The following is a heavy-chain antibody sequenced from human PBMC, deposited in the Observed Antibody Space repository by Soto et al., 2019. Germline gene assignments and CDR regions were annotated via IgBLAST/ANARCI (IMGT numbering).Heavy chain of an antibody. Sequence: ASVKVSCKASGYTFTSYGISWVRQAPGQGLEWMGWISAYNGNTNYAQKLQGRVTITTDKSTSTAYMELSSLRSEDTAVYYCAGRYYYDSSGYYPSLFPFDYWGQGTLVTVSS. CDR1: GYTFTSYG. CDR3: AGRYYYDSSGYYPSLFPFDY. D-gene: IGHD3-22*01. J-gene: IGHJ4*02. V-gene: IGHV1-18*04. CDR2: ISAYNGNT.